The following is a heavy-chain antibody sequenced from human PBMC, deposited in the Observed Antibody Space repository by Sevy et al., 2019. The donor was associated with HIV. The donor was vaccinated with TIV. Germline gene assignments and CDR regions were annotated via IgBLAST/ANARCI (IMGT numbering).Heavy chain of an antibody. CDR2: ISSSGSPI. CDR3: VRGRAMIIYY. J-gene: IGHJ4*02. D-gene: IGHD5-12*01. CDR1: GFRFNIYE. Sequence: GGSLRLSCAASGFRFNIYEMNWVRQAPGKGLEWVSYISSSGSPIYYADSVKGRFTISRDNAKSSLYLQMNSLRAEDTAVYYCVRGRAMIIYYWGQGTLVTVSS. V-gene: IGHV3-48*03.